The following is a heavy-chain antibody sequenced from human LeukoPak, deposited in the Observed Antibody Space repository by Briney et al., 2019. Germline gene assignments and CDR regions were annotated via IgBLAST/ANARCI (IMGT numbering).Heavy chain of an antibody. D-gene: IGHD3-16*01. V-gene: IGHV3-23*01. CDR1: GFTFSSYE. CDR3: ARDPSMGD. J-gene: IGHJ4*02. Sequence: GGSLRLSCAASGFTFSSYEMNWVRQAPGKGLEWVPRISGSGGGTYYADSVKGRFTISRDNAKNTLYLQMNSLRAEDTAVYYCARDPSMGDWGQGTLVTVSS. CDR2: ISGSGGGT.